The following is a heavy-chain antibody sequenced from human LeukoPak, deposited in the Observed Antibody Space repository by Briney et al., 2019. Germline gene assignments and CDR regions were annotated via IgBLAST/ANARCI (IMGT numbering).Heavy chain of an antibody. CDR1: GGSISSGSYY. D-gene: IGHD3-10*01. Sequence: SETLSLTCTVSGGSISSGSYYWSWIRQPAGEGLEWIGRIYTSGSTNYNPSLKSRVTISVDTSKNQFSLKLSSVTAADTAVYCCARGYYGSGQYNWFDPWGQGTLVTDSS. V-gene: IGHV4-61*02. CDR3: ARGYYGSGQYNWFDP. CDR2: IYTSGST. J-gene: IGHJ5*02.